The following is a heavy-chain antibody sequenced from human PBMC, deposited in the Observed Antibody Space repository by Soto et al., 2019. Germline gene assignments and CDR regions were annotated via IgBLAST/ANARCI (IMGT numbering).Heavy chain of an antibody. D-gene: IGHD2-21*02. CDR1: GGTFSSYA. V-gene: IGHV1-69*01. CDR3: ARAYCGGDCYSDYYYGMDV. CDR2: IIPIFGTA. J-gene: IGHJ6*02. Sequence: QVQLVQSGAEVKKPGSSVKVSCKASGGTFSSYAISWVRQAPGQGLEWMGGIIPIFGTANYAQKFQDRVTITADESTSTAYMELSSLRSEDTAVYYCARAYCGGDCYSDYYYGMDVWGQGTTVTVSS.